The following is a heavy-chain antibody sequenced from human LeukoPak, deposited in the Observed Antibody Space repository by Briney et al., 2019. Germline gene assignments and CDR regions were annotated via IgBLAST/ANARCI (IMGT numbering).Heavy chain of an antibody. D-gene: IGHD3-22*01. CDR1: GGSISINVYF. J-gene: IGHJ4*02. CDR3: ATVSSGYYGRYAGSFDY. Sequence: SETLSLTCAVSGGSISINVYFWAWIRQSPGKGLEWIGRVSYRGDTYYIPSLLSRVTISVDTSTKQFSLKLSSVTAAATAVYYCATVSSGYYGRYAGSFDYWGQGTLVTVSS. V-gene: IGHV4-39*07. CDR2: VSYRGDT.